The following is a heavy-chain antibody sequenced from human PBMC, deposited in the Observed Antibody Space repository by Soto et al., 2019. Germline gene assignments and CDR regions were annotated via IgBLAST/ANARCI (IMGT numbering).Heavy chain of an antibody. V-gene: IGHV3-7*01. J-gene: IGHJ5*02. CDR3: ARYSSSSGWFDP. CDR1: GFTFSIYW. D-gene: IGHD6-6*01. CDR2: IKQDGSEE. Sequence: GGSLRLSCAASGFTFSIYWMSWVRQAPGKGLESVANIKQDGSEENYVDSVKGRFTISRDNAKNSLYLQMNSLRAEDTALYYCARYSSSSGWFDPWGQGTLVTVSS.